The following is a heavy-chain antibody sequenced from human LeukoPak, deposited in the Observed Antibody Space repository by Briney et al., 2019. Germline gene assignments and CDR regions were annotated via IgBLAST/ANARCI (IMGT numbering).Heavy chain of an antibody. CDR3: ARGGGRGSYYSPEYFQH. CDR2: INHSGST. Sequence: SETLSLTCAVYGGSFSGYYWSWIRQPPGKGLEWSGEINHSGSTNYNPSLKSRVTISVDTSKNQFSLKLSSVTAADTAVYYCARGGGRGSYYSPEYFQHWGQGTLVTVSS. V-gene: IGHV4-34*01. J-gene: IGHJ1*01. CDR1: GGSFSGYY. D-gene: IGHD1-26*01.